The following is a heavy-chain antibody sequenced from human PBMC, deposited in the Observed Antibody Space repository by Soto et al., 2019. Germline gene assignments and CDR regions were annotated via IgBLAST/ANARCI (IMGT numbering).Heavy chain of an antibody. D-gene: IGHD5-12*01. CDR2: VKDGGHT. Sequence: QVQLQQWGAGLLKPSETLSLKCAVTGGSLSGYYWSWIRQPPGKGLEWIGEVKDGGHTNYSPSLRGRXTXSXXTSNTQFSLRLNSVTAADTGVYYCARGQEGVVATHWDHGSLVTVSS. V-gene: IGHV4-34*01. CDR3: ARGQEGVVATH. J-gene: IGHJ4*01. CDR1: GGSLSGYY.